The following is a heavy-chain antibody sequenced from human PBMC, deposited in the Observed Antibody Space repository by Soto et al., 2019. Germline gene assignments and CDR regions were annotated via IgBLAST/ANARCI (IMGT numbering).Heavy chain of an antibody. CDR1: GGSISSYY. D-gene: IGHD5-18*01. CDR2: IYYSGST. J-gene: IGHJ4*02. V-gene: IGHV4-59*01. Sequence: SENLPLPCTVSGGSISSYYWSWIRQPPGKGLEWIGYIYYSGSTNYNPSLKSRVTISVDTSKNQFSLKLSSVTAADTAVYYCARTLYSYRHRYDYCGQRSLVIVSS. CDR3: ARTLYSYRHRYDY.